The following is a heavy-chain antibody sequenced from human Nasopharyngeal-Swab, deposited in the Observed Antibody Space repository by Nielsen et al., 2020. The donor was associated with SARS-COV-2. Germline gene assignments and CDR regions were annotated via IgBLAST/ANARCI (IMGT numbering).Heavy chain of an antibody. CDR3: ARDTPAMFAY. J-gene: IGHJ4*02. Sequence: GESLKISCAASGFTFSIYTMNWVRQAPGKGLEWVSAISSSGDYIYYAPSVKGRFTISRDSAKNSVYLQMNSVRAEDTAVYYCARDTPAMFAYWGQGTLVTVSS. CDR2: ISSSGDYI. V-gene: IGHV3-21*01. CDR1: GFTFSIYT.